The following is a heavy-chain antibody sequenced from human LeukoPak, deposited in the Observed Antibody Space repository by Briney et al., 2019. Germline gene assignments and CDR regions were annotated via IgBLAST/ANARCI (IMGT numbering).Heavy chain of an antibody. D-gene: IGHD3-9*01. CDR1: GGSISSYY. Sequence: SETLSLTCTVSGGSISSYYWSWIRQPPGKGLEWIGYIYYSGSTNYNPSLKSRVTISVDTSKNQFSLKLSSVTAADTAVYYCARSSDILTGYYYADYWGQGTLVTVPS. V-gene: IGHV4-59*01. J-gene: IGHJ4*02. CDR3: ARSSDILTGYYYADY. CDR2: IYYSGST.